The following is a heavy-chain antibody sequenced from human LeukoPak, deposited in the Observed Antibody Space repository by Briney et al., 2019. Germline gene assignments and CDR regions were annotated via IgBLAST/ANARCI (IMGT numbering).Heavy chain of an antibody. CDR3: ARALGAFDI. CDR1: GGPLSFYY. J-gene: IGHJ3*02. CDR2: ISQNGDS. V-gene: IGHV4-34*01. Sequence: PSETLSLTCGVYGGPLSFYYWSWIRQSPGKGLEWIAEISQNGDSNYNPSLKSRVTISLDTSKNQLSLKLNSVTAADTAVYYCARALGAFDIWGQGTMVTVS.